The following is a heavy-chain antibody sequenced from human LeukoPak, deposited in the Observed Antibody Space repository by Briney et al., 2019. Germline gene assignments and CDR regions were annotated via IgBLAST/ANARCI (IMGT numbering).Heavy chain of an antibody. V-gene: IGHV1-46*01. Sequence: GASVKVSCKASGYTFTSYYMHWVRQAPGQGLEWMGLINPGGDNTDYAQNFQGRVTMTRDTSTSTVYMGLSSLRSEDTAVYYCARIRDGDNDAYDMGGQGTMVTVSS. CDR1: GYTFTSYY. J-gene: IGHJ3*02. CDR3: ARIRDGDNDAYDM. D-gene: IGHD5-24*01. CDR2: INPGGDNT.